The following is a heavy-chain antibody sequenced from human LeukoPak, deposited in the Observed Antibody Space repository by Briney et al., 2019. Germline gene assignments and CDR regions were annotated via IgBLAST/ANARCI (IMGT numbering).Heavy chain of an antibody. V-gene: IGHV3-30*03. D-gene: IGHD2-2*01. J-gene: IGHJ4*02. CDR1: GFTFSSYG. CDR2: ISYDGSNK. Sequence: GGSLRLSCAASGFTFSSYGMHWVRQAPGKGLEWVAVISYDGSNKYYADSVKGRFTISRDNAKNSLYLQMNSLRAEDTALYHCAREFCSSTSCANFDYWGQGTLVTVSS. CDR3: AREFCSSTSCANFDY.